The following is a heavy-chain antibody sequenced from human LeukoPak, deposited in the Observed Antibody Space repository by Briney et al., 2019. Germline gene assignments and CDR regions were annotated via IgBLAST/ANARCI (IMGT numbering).Heavy chain of an antibody. Sequence: SETLSLTCTVSGGSISSYYWSWIRQPPGKGLEWIGEINHSGSTNYNPSLKSRVTISVDTSKNQFSLKLSSVTAADTAVYYCARARLYYYDSSGYYFWGQGTLVTVSS. J-gene: IGHJ4*02. V-gene: IGHV4-34*01. D-gene: IGHD3-22*01. CDR2: INHSGST. CDR3: ARARLYYYDSSGYYF. CDR1: GGSISSYY.